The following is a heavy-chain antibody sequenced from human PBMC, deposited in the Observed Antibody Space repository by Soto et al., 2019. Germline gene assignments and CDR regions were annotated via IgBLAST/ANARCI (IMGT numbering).Heavy chain of an antibody. J-gene: IGHJ6*02. CDR1: GFTFSNDC. Sequence: XESLRLSCAASGFTFSNDCMNWVRQGPGKGLEWVSRIISGGSRVSYADSVKGRFTIARDNAKNTLYLEMHSLTAEDTAVYYCARERTSKGGMDVWGQGTAVTVSS. V-gene: IGHV3-74*01. CDR2: IISGGSRV. CDR3: ARERTSKGGMDV.